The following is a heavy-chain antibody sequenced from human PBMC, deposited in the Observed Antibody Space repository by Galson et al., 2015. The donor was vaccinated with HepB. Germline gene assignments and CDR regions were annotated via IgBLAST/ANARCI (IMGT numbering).Heavy chain of an antibody. V-gene: IGHV3-48*01. CDR1: GFTFSSYS. CDR3: ARDNAAAGVNWFDP. J-gene: IGHJ5*02. Sequence: SLRLSCAASGFTFSSYSMNWVRQAPGKGLERVSYISSSSSTIYYADSVKGRFTISRDNAKNSLYLQMNSLRAEDTAVYYCARDNAAAGVNWFDPWGQGTLVTVSS. D-gene: IGHD6-13*01. CDR2: ISSSSSTI.